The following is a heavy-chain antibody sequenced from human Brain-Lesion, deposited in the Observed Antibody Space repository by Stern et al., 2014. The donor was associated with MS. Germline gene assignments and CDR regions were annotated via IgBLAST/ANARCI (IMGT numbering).Heavy chain of an antibody. D-gene: IGHD3-3*01. Sequence: QVQLVQSGAEVKKPAASVKVSCKTSGYIFTGYYIHWVRQAPGQGLEWMAWINPNTGGTKYAQQFQGRVTMSRDTSIRKPYVRLSSLTSDDTAVYYCARDQRGITIFGVVTDYYYLGMDVWGQGTTVTVSS. J-gene: IGHJ6*02. CDR3: ARDQRGITIFGVVTDYYYLGMDV. CDR2: INPNTGGT. V-gene: IGHV1-2*02. CDR1: GYIFTGYY.